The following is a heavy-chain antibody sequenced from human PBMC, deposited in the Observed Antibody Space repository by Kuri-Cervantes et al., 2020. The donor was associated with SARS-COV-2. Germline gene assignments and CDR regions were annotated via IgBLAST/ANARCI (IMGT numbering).Heavy chain of an antibody. J-gene: IGHJ4*01. V-gene: IGHV4-4*07. CDR1: GGSISSYY. CDR2: NYTSGST. Sequence: GSLRLSCTVSGGSISSYYWSWIRQPAGKGLEWIGRNYTSGSTNYNPSLKSRVTMSVDTSKNQFSLKLNSVTAADTAVYYCTGGIFGIFIRDWGQGILVTVSS. D-gene: IGHD3-3*01. CDR3: TGGIFGIFIRD.